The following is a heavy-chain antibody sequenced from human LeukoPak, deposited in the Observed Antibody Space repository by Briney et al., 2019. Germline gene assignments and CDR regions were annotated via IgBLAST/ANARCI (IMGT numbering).Heavy chain of an antibody. CDR1: GFTFTNAW. Sequence: GGSLRLSCAASGFTFTNAWMYWVRQAPGKGLEWVGRIYSKTDGGTTDYAAPVKGRFSISRDDSKNTLYLQMNSLKTEDTAVSYCTRDYAYWGQGTLVTVSS. CDR3: TRDYAY. D-gene: IGHD3-16*01. V-gene: IGHV3-15*01. CDR2: IYSKTDGGTT. J-gene: IGHJ4*02.